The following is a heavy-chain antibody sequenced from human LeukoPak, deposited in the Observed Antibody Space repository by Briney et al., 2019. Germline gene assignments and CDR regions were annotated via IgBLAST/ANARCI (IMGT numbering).Heavy chain of an antibody. CDR3: ATQPGIAVKGQRDY. CDR1: GFTFSSYG. V-gene: IGHV3-23*01. CDR2: ISASGGTT. Sequence: GGSLRLSCEVSGFTFSSYGMNWVRQAPGKGLEWVSAISASGGTTYYADSVKGRFTISRDNSKSTLYLQMNSLRAEDTAVYYCATQPGIAVKGQRDYWGQGTLVTVSS. D-gene: IGHD6-19*01. J-gene: IGHJ4*02.